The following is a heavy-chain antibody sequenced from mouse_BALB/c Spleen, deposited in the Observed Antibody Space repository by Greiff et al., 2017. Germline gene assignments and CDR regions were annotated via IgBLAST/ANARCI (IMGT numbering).Heavy chain of an antibody. CDR1: GYTFTDYA. CDR2: ISTYYGDA. Sequence: QVQLQQSGAELVRPGVSVKISCKGSGYTFTDYAMHWVKQSHAKSLEWIGVISTYYGDASYNQKFKGKATMTVDKSSSTAYMELARLTSEDSAIYYCARSYYGSSSYWYFDVWGAGTTVTVSS. V-gene: IGHV1S137*01. J-gene: IGHJ1*01. CDR3: ARSYYGSSSYWYFDV. D-gene: IGHD1-1*01.